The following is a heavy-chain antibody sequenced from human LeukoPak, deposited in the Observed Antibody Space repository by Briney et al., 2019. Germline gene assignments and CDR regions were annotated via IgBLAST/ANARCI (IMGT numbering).Heavy chain of an antibody. J-gene: IGHJ5*02. Sequence: ASVKVSCKVSGYTLTELSMHWVRQAPGRGLEWMGGFDPEDGETIYAQKFQGRVTMTEDTSTDTAYMELSSLRSEDTAVYYCATGPGSSGTNWFDPWGQGTLVTVSS. D-gene: IGHD3-22*01. CDR2: FDPEDGET. CDR1: GYTLTELS. V-gene: IGHV1-24*01. CDR3: ATGPGSSGTNWFDP.